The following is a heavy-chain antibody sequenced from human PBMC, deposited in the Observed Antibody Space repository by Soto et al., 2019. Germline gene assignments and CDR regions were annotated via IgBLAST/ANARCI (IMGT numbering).Heavy chain of an antibody. CDR3: ARRARTATTNWGAFDV. D-gene: IGHD1-7*01. Sequence: EVQLLESGGGLVQPGGSLRLSCAASGFTFNTYVMNWVHQAPGKGLEWVSTISYSADKTYYADSVKGRFTISRDNSRDTLFLQMNSLRADDAAVYYCARRARTATTNWGAFDVWGQGTMVTVSS. CDR2: ISYSADKT. V-gene: IGHV3-23*01. J-gene: IGHJ3*01. CDR1: GFTFNTYV.